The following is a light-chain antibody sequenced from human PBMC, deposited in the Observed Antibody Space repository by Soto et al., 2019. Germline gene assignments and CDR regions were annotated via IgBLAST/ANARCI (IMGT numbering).Light chain of an antibody. CDR1: ISNIGSNY. J-gene: IGLJ1*01. V-gene: IGLV1-47*01. Sequence: QSVLTQPPSASETPGQRVTISCSGSISNIGSNYVFWYQQLPGTAPKLLIYRNNKRPSGVPDRFSGSKSGTSASLAISGLRSEDEADYYCAAWDDSLSGSYVFGTGTKLTVL. CDR3: AAWDDSLSGSYV. CDR2: RNN.